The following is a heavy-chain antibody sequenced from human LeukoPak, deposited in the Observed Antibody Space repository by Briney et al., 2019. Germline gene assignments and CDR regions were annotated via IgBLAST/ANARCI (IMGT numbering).Heavy chain of an antibody. CDR2: TSTHNGNK. V-gene: IGHV1-18*01. Sequence: ASVKVSCKASGYTFTNYGFSWVRQAPGQGLEWMGWTSTHNGNKMYAQSLQGRVTVTTDTSTSTTYMELTSLRSDDTAVYYCARDLRRGSHYDGHYLDFWGQGTLVTVPS. D-gene: IGHD3-16*01. CDR1: GYTFTNYG. CDR3: ARDLRRGSHYDGHYLDF. J-gene: IGHJ4*02.